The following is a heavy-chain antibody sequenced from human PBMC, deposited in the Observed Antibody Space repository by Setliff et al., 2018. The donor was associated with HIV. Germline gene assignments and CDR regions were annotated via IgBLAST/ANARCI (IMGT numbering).Heavy chain of an antibody. D-gene: IGHD6-6*01. Sequence: GGSLRLSCAPSGFTFSGYNMNWVRQAPGKGLEWVSSISSSSSYIYYADSVKGRFTISRDNAKNSLYLQMNSLRAEDTAVYYCARVLQLADFDYWGQGTLVTVSS. CDR2: ISSSSSYI. CDR3: ARVLQLADFDY. J-gene: IGHJ4*02. V-gene: IGHV3-21*01. CDR1: GFTFSGYN.